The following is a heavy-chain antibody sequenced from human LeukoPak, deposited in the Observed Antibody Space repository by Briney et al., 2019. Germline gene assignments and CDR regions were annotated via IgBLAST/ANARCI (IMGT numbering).Heavy chain of an antibody. Sequence: GGSLRLSCAASGFTFSSYWMHWVGQAPGKGLVWVSLINSDGSSTSYADSVKGRLTISRDNAKNTLYLQMNSLRAEDTAVYYCARDRTPFVDYWGQGTLVTVSS. CDR3: ARDRTPFVDY. V-gene: IGHV3-74*01. CDR2: INSDGSST. CDR1: GFTFSSYW. J-gene: IGHJ4*02.